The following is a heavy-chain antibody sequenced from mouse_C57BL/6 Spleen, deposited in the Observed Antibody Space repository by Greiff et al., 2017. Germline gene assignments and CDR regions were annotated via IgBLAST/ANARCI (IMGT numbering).Heavy chain of an antibody. J-gene: IGHJ1*03. CDR3: ARTDSSYVDWYFDV. V-gene: IGHV1-18*01. CDR1: GYTFTDYN. CDR2: INPNNGGT. D-gene: IGHD1-1*01. Sequence: VQLQQSGPELVKPGASVKIPCKASGYTFTDYNMDWVKQSHGKSLEWIGDINPNNGGTIYNQKFKGKATLTVDKSSSTAYMELRSLTSEDTAVYYCARTDSSYVDWYFDVWGTGTTVTVSS.